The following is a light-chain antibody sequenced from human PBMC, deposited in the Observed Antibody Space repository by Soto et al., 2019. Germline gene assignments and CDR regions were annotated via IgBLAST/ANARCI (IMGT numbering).Light chain of an antibody. CDR1: QSVSSY. V-gene: IGKV3-11*01. CDR2: DAS. Sequence: EFVLTQSPATLSLSPGERATLSCRASQSVSSYLAWYQQKPGQAPRILIYDASNRATGIPARFSGTGSGTDFTLTINNLETEDFAVYYCQVRTNWSIAFGRGTRLEIK. J-gene: IGKJ5*01. CDR3: QVRTNWSIA.